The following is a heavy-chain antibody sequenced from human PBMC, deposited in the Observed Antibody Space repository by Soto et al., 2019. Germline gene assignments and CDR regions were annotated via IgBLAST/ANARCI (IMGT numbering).Heavy chain of an antibody. J-gene: IGHJ4*02. D-gene: IGHD6-13*01. CDR1: GFTVSSNY. CDR2: IYSGGST. V-gene: IGHV3-66*01. Sequence: EVQLVESGGGLVQPGGSLRLSCAASGFTVSSNYMSWVRQAPGQGLEWVSVIYSGGSTDYADSVKGRFTISRDNTKNTLYRQMNSLRAEDTAVYYCARGLGSSSCYGTCDYWGQGALVTVSS. CDR3: ARGLGSSSCYGTCDY.